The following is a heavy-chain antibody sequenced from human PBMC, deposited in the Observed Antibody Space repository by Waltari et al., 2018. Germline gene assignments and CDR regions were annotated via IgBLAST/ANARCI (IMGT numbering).Heavy chain of an antibody. V-gene: IGHV4-34*01. CDR1: GGSFSGYY. Sequence: QVQLQQWGAGLLKPSETLSLTCAVYGGSFSGYYWSWIRQPPGKGLEWIGEINHSGSTNYTPSLKGRVTISVDTSKNQFSLKLSSVTAADTAVYYCARVDYGSGSYYFDYWGQGTLVTVSS. CDR2: INHSGST. CDR3: ARVDYGSGSYYFDY. J-gene: IGHJ4*02. D-gene: IGHD3-10*01.